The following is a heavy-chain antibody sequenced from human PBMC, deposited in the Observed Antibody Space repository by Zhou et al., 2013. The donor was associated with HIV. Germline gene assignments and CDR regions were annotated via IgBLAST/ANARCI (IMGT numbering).Heavy chain of an antibody. CDR2: IIPIFGTA. Sequence: QVQLVQSGAEVKKPGSSVKVSCKASGGTFSSYAISWVRQAPGQGLEWMGGIIPIFGTANYAQKFQGRVTITTDESTSTAYMELSSLRSEDTAVYYCARDRGVVVVPAAMRYYYYYMDVWGQRDHGHRLL. D-gene: IGHD2-2*01. J-gene: IGHJ6*03. V-gene: IGHV1-69*05. CDR3: ARDRGVVVVPAAMRYYYYYMDV. CDR1: GGTFSSYA.